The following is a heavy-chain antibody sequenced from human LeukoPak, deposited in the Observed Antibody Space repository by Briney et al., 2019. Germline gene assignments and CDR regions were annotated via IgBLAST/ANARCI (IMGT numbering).Heavy chain of an antibody. Sequence: ASVKVSCKASGYTFTGYYMHWVRQAPGQGLEWMGWINPNSGGTNYAQKFQGRVTMSRDTSISTAYMELSRPRSDDTAVYYCASGSYGYKGYYYYMDVWGKGTTVTVSS. CDR2: INPNSGGT. J-gene: IGHJ6*03. D-gene: IGHD5-18*01. CDR1: GYTFTGYY. CDR3: ASGSYGYKGYYYYMDV. V-gene: IGHV1-2*02.